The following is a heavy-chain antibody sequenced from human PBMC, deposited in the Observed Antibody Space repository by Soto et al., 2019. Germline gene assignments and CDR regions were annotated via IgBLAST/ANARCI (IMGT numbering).Heavy chain of an antibody. V-gene: IGHV5-10-1*01. CDR1: GYSFTSYW. Sequence: PGESLKISCKGSGYSFTSYWISWVRQMPGKGLEWMGRIDPSGSYTNYSPSFQGHVTISADKSISTAYLQWSSLKASDTAMYYCARHPLLVAVAGPPYYGMDAWGQGTTVTVSS. CDR2: IDPSGSYT. D-gene: IGHD6-19*01. J-gene: IGHJ6*02. CDR3: ARHPLLVAVAGPPYYGMDA.